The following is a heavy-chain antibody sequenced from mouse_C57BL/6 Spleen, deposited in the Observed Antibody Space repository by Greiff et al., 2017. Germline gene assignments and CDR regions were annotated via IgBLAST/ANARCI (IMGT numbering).Heavy chain of an antibody. D-gene: IGHD2-4*01. CDR1: GYTFTDYY. Sequence: VQLQQSGPELVKPGASVKISCKASGYTFTDYYMNWVKQSHGKSLEWIGDINPNNGGTSYNQKFKGKATLTVDKSSSTAYMELRSLTSEDSAVYYCARDYDYGGAWFAYWGQGTLVTVSA. J-gene: IGHJ3*01. CDR2: INPNNGGT. CDR3: ARDYDYGGAWFAY. V-gene: IGHV1-26*01.